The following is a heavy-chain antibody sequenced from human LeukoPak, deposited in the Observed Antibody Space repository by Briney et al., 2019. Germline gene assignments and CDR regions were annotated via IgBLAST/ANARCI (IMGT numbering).Heavy chain of an antibody. J-gene: IGHJ3*02. CDR1: GFTFSSYA. Sequence: GGSLRLSCAASGFTFSSYAMTWVRQAPGKGLEWVSRINSDGSSTSYADSVKGRFTISRDNAKNSLYLQMNSLRAEDTAVYYCASDTVYDAFDIWGQGTMVTVSS. CDR3: ASDTVYDAFDI. D-gene: IGHD4-17*01. CDR2: INSDGSST. V-gene: IGHV3-74*01.